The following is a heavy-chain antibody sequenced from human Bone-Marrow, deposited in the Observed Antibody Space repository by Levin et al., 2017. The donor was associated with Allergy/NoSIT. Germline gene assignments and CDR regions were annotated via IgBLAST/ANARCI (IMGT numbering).Heavy chain of an antibody. CDR3: ARDGSSMPRGGIDS. V-gene: IGHV4-30-4*01. J-gene: IGHJ4*02. Sequence: PSETLSLTCNVSGGSISSGDYYWSWIRQPPGNGLEWIGYISYSGSTYYNPSLKSRLVISVDTSRNQFSLKLTSVTAADTAMYYCARDGSSMPRGGIDSWGQGTLVTVSS. CDR1: GGSISSGDYY. CDR2: ISYSGST. D-gene: IGHD2-2*01.